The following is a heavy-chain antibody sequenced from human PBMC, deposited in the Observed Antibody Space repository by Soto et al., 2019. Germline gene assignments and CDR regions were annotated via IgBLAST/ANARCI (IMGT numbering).Heavy chain of an antibody. CDR2: MNPNSGNT. V-gene: IGHV1-8*01. D-gene: IGHD2-2*01. J-gene: IGHJ5*02. CDR1: GYGFTSYD. Sequence: VKVSSEACGYGFTSYDSNWLCHSTGQGLEWMGWMNPNSGNTGYAQKFQGRVTMTRNTSISTAYMELSSLRSEDTAVYYCSRGFGKKYCSRTTCGNGFAPGAQGPLVTVSS. CDR3: SRGFGKKYCSRTTCGNGFAP.